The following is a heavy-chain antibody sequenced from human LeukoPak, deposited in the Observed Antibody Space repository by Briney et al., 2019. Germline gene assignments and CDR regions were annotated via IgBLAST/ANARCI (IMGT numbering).Heavy chain of an antibody. D-gene: IGHD3-22*01. CDR2: INHSGST. V-gene: IGHV4-34*01. CDR3: ARVVQSTDSSGFYLPEYFQH. CDR1: GGSFSGYY. J-gene: IGHJ1*01. Sequence: SETLSLTCAVYGGSFSGYYWSWIRQPPRKGLEWIGEINHSGSTYYNPSLKSRVTISVDTSKNQFSLKLRSVTAADTAVYYCARVVQSTDSSGFYLPEYFQHWGQGTLVTVSS.